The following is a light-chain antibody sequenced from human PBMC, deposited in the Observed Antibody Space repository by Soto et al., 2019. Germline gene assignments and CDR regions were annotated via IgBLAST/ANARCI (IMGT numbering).Light chain of an antibody. V-gene: IGKV3-20*01. Sequence: EIVLAQSPATLSLSPGEKATVSCRASQSLTATCSAWYQQRPGQPPRLLIHSTSVRATGIPDRFVGSGSGTDFTLTISRLEPEDFAVYYCQQYRRSVWTFGQGTRV. CDR1: QSLTATC. CDR2: STS. J-gene: IGKJ1*01. CDR3: QQYRRSVWT.